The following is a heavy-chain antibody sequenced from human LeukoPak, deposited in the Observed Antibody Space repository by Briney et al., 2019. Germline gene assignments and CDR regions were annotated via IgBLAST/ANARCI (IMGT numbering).Heavy chain of an antibody. J-gene: IGHJ4*02. V-gene: IGHV4-59*08. Sequence: SETLSLTCTVSGGSISSYYWSWIRQPPGKGLEWIGYIYYSGSTNYNPSLKSRVTISVDTSKNQFSLKLSSVTAADTAVYYCARHAQIRNTMVRGVMPFDYWGQGTLVTVSS. CDR3: ARHAQIRNTMVRGVMPFDY. CDR1: GGSISSYY. D-gene: IGHD3-10*01. CDR2: IYYSGST.